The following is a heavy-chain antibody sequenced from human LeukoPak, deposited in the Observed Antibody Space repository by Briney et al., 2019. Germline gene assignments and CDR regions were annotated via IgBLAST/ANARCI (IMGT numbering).Heavy chain of an antibody. J-gene: IGHJ4*02. CDR2: LYYSGST. V-gene: IGHV4-39*02. CDR3: AGEYSSDNNLDY. D-gene: IGHD6-19*01. CDR1: GGSISSSSYY. Sequence: SETLSLTCTVSGGSISSSSYYWDWIRQPPGKGLEWIGSLYYSGSTYYNPSLKSRVTISVDTSKNQFSLKLSSVTAADTAVYYCAGEYSSDNNLDYWGQGTLVTVSS.